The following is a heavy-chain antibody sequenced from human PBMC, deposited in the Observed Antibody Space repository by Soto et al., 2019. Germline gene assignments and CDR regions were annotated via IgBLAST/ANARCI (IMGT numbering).Heavy chain of an antibody. V-gene: IGHV3-33*01. J-gene: IGHJ4*02. Sequence: GGSLRLSCVASGFNFGNFGMHWVRQAPGKGLEWLTVISNDENIKQDSVRGRFAIARDNSRNTLYLHLTSLRAEDAAIYYCARGLRGVLDYWGQGTLVTVSS. D-gene: IGHD5-12*01. CDR1: GFNFGNFG. CDR3: ARGLRGVLDY. CDR2: ISNDENIK.